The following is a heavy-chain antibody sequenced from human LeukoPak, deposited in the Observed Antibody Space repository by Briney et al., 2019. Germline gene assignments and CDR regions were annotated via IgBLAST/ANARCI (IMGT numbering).Heavy chain of an antibody. CDR3: ARVDIVVVPAAIDY. D-gene: IGHD2-2*03. Sequence: SETPSLTCTVSGGSISSSGYYWGWIRQPPGKRLEWIASIYYSGSTYYNPSLKSRVTISVDTSKNQFSLKLSSVTAADTAVYYCARVDIVVVPAAIDYWGQGTLVTVSS. J-gene: IGHJ4*02. V-gene: IGHV4-39*07. CDR2: IYYSGST. CDR1: GGSISSSGYY.